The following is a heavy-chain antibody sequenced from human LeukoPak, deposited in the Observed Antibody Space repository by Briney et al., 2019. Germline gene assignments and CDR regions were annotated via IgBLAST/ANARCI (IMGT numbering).Heavy chain of an antibody. CDR3: AREGSSGPDY. V-gene: IGHV3-7*01. Sequence: GGSLRLSCAASGFTFSSNWMSWVRQAPGKGLEWLAKIKQDGSETCHMDSVKGRFTISRDNAKNSLYLQMNSLRAEDTAVYYCAREGSSGPDYWGQGTLVTVS. J-gene: IGHJ4*02. CDR1: GFTFSSNW. D-gene: IGHD3-22*01. CDR2: IKQDGSET.